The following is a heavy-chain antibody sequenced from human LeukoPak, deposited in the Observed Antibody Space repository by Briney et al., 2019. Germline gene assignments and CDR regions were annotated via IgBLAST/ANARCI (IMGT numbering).Heavy chain of an antibody. J-gene: IGHJ4*02. V-gene: IGHV1-18*01. Sequence: GASVKVSCKASGYTFTSYGISWVRQAPGQGLEWMGWISTYNGNTNYAQKFQGRVTMTRDTSISTAYMELSRLRSDDTAVYYCARLAPEKMYYYDSSGYYPSDYWGQGTLVTVSS. D-gene: IGHD3-22*01. CDR2: ISTYNGNT. CDR1: GYTFTSYG. CDR3: ARLAPEKMYYYDSSGYYPSDY.